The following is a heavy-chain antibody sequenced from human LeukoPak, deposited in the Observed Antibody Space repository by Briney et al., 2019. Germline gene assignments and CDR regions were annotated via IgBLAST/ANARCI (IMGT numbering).Heavy chain of an antibody. V-gene: IGHV3-9*01. CDR3: ARDEDYYGSGSLFDY. Sequence: PGGSLRLSCAASGFTFDDYAMHWVRQAPGKGLEWVSGISWNSGSIGYADSVKGRFTISRDNAKNSLYLQMNSLRAEDTAVYYCARDEDYYGSGSLFDYWGQGTLVTVSS. CDR1: GFTFDDYA. CDR2: ISWNSGSI. J-gene: IGHJ4*02. D-gene: IGHD3-10*01.